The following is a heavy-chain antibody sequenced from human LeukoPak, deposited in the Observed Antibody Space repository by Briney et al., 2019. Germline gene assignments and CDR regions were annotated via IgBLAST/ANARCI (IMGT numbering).Heavy chain of an antibody. CDR2: VSYDGNAK. D-gene: IGHD6-19*01. CDR1: GFTFSNYA. Sequence: GGSLRLSCAASGFTFSNYAMHWVRQAPDKGLEWMAIVSYDGNAKYYVDSVKGRFTISRDNSKNTLYLQMSSLRAEDTAVYYCARHSSRWYDGGINWFDPWGQGTLVTVSS. V-gene: IGHV3-30*04. CDR3: ARHSSRWYDGGINWFDP. J-gene: IGHJ5*02.